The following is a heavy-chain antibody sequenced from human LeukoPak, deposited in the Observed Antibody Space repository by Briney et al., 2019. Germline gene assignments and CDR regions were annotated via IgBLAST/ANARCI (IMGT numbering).Heavy chain of an antibody. V-gene: IGHV1-18*01. CDR3: ARGAYYYGPGSYWIDY. D-gene: IGHD3-10*01. Sequence: ASVKVSCKASGYTFTSYGISWVRHAPGQGLEWMGWISAYNGNTNYAQELQGRVTMTTDTSTSTAYMELRSLRSDDTAVYYCARGAYYYGPGSYWIDYWGQGTLVTVSS. CDR2: ISAYNGNT. J-gene: IGHJ4*02. CDR1: GYTFTSYG.